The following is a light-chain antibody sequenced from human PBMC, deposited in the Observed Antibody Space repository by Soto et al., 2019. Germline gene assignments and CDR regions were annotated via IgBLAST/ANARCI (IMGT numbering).Light chain of an antibody. Sequence: EIVMTQSPATLSVSLGERVTLSCRASQSVFSSLAWYQQKPGQAPRLLIYGAATRPIGIPARFSGSGSGTEFTLTIXXXXSEDFAVYYCQQYHXXPAFGRGTRVEIK. J-gene: IGKJ4*02. CDR3: QQYHXXPA. CDR2: GAA. V-gene: IGKV3-15*01. CDR1: QSVFSS.